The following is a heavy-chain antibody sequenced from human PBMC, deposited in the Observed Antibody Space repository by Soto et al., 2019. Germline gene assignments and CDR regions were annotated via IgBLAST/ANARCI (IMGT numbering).Heavy chain of an antibody. CDR1: GYSLTTYW. CDR2: IFPGDSDT. Sequence: PGESLKISCKGSGYSLTTYWIGWVRQMPAKGLEWMGIIFPGDSDTRYSPSFQGQVTISADKSISTAYLQWSSLKASDTAMYFCARQSSYIYGMDVWGQGTTVTVSS. D-gene: IGHD1-20*01. CDR3: ARQSSYIYGMDV. V-gene: IGHV5-51*01. J-gene: IGHJ6*02.